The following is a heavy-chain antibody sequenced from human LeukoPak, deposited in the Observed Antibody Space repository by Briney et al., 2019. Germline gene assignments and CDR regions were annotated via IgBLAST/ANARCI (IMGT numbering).Heavy chain of an antibody. CDR3: ARDSGYDRLVYYMDV. CDR1: GFTFSSYS. V-gene: IGHV3-48*01. CDR2: ISSSSSTI. J-gene: IGHJ6*03. D-gene: IGHD5-12*01. Sequence: GGSLRLSCAASGFTFSSYSMNWVRQAPGKGLEWVSYISSSSSTIYYADSVKDRFTISRDNAKNSLYLQMNSLRAEDTAVYYCARDSGYDRLVYYMDVWGKGTTVTVSS.